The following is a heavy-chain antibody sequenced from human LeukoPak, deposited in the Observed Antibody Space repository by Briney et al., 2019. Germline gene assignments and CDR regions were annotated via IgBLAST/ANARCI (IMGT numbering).Heavy chain of an antibody. Sequence: GGSLRLSCAASGFTFSGYAMSWVRQAPGKGLEWVSVISGSDGRTYYADSVKGRFTISRDNSRNTLYLQMNRLRAGDTAVYYCAKHSHAWLAPPYYFDYWGQGTLVTVSS. J-gene: IGHJ4*02. D-gene: IGHD2-21*01. CDR3: AKHSHAWLAPPYYFDY. CDR1: GFTFSGYA. CDR2: ISGSDGRT. V-gene: IGHV3-23*01.